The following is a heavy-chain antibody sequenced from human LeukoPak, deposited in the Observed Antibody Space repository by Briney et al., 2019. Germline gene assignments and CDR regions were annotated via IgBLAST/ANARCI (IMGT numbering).Heavy chain of an antibody. D-gene: IGHD3-10*01. Sequence: SETLSLTCTVSGASITTHYWSWIRQPPGKRLEWIGQVYNRGSTNSNPSLESRVTISQDTSKNQFSLNLSSVTAADTAIYYCARQASGSYYIYWGHGTLVAVSS. V-gene: IGHV4-59*08. J-gene: IGHJ4*01. CDR2: VYNRGST. CDR1: GASITTHY. CDR3: ARQASGSYYIY.